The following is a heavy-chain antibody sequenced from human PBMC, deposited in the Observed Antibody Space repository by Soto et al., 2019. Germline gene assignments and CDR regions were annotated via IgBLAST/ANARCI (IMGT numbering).Heavy chain of an antibody. V-gene: IGHV1-69*12. J-gene: IGHJ3*02. D-gene: IGHD2-2*01. CDR1: GGTFSSYA. CDR2: IIPIFGTA. CDR3: ARGARYCISTSCYHGIAFDI. Sequence: QVQLVQSGAEVKKPGSSVKVSCKASGGTFSSYAISWVRQAPGQGLEWMGGIIPIFGTANYAQKFQGRVTITADESTSTAYMELSSLRSEDTAVYYCARGARYCISTSCYHGIAFDIWGQGTMVTVSS.